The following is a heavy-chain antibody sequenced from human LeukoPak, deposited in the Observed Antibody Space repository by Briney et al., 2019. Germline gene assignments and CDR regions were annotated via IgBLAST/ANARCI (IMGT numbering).Heavy chain of an antibody. CDR2: INPNSGGT. CDR3: ARDQASAAVGTVYYYHGMDV. J-gene: IGHJ6*02. CDR1: GYTFTDYY. D-gene: IGHD6-13*01. Sequence: ASVKVSCKASGYTFTDYYMHWVRQAPGQGLEWMGWINPNSGGTNYAQKFQGWVTMTRDTSISTAYMELNRLRSDDTAVYYCARDQASAAVGTVYYYHGMDVWGQGTTVTVSS. V-gene: IGHV1-2*04.